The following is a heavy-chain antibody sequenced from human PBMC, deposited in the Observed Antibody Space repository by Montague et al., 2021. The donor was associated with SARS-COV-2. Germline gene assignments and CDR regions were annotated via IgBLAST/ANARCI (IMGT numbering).Heavy chain of an antibody. CDR3: VREVGMVVARTLGRLDP. J-gene: IGHJ5*02. CDR2: TNSDGRST. D-gene: IGHD6-19*01. Sequence: SLRLSCAVSGFTFSNYWMHWVRQAPGKGLEWVSRTNSDGRSTTYADSVKGRSTISRDNAKNTLFLQINSLRGKDTAVYYCVREVGMVVARTLGRLDPWGQGTLVTVSS. V-gene: IGHV3-74*01. CDR1: GFTFSNYW.